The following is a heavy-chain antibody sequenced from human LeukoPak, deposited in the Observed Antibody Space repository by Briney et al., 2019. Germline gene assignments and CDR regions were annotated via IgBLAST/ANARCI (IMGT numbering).Heavy chain of an antibody. Sequence: PSETLSLTCAVYGGSFSGYCWSWIRQPPGKGLEWIGEINHSGSTNYNPSLKSRVTISVDTSKNQFSLKLSSVTAADTAVYYCARVGGGWGNWFDPWGQGTLVTVSS. CDR1: GGSFSGYC. J-gene: IGHJ5*02. V-gene: IGHV4-34*01. D-gene: IGHD6-19*01. CDR2: INHSGST. CDR3: ARVGGGWGNWFDP.